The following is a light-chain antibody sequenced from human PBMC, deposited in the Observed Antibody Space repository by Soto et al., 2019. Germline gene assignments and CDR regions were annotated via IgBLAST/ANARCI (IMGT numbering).Light chain of an antibody. CDR1: SSDVGGYNY. J-gene: IGLJ2*01. Sequence: QSALTQPASVSGSPGQSITISCTGTSSDVGGYNYVSWYQQHPGKAPKLMIYDVSNRPSGVSNRFSGSKSGNTASLTTSGFQAEDEADYYCSSYTSSSTYVVFGGGTKVTVL. CDR3: SSYTSSSTYVV. CDR2: DVS. V-gene: IGLV2-14*01.